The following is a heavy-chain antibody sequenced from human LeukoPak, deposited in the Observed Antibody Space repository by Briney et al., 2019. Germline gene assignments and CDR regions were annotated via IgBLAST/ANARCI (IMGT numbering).Heavy chain of an antibody. D-gene: IGHD2-15*01. CDR1: GGTFSSYA. CDR3: ARDRRAYCSGGSCYSPLDY. CDR2: IIPIFGTA. J-gene: IGHJ4*02. V-gene: IGHV1-69*13. Sequence: GASVKVSCKASGGTFSSYAISWVRQAPGQGLEGMGGIIPIFGTANYAQKFQGRVTITADESTSTAYMELSSLRSEDTAVYYCARDRRAYCSGGSCYSPLDYWGQGTLVTVSS.